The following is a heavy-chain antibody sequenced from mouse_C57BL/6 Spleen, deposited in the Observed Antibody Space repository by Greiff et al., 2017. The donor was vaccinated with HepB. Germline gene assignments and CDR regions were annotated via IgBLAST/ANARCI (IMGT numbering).Heavy chain of an antibody. Sequence: VQGVESGPELVKPGASVKLSCKASGYTFTSYDINWVKQRPGQGLEWIGWIYPRDGSTKYNEKFKGKATLTVDTSSSTAYMELHSLTSEDSAVYFCARRDYYGSSYYYAMDYWGQGTSVTVSS. V-gene: IGHV1-85*01. CDR2: IYPRDGST. J-gene: IGHJ4*01. CDR3: ARRDYYGSSYYYAMDY. D-gene: IGHD1-1*01. CDR1: GYTFTSYD.